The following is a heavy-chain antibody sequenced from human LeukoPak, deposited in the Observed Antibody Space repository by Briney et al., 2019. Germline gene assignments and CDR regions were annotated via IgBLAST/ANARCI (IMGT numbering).Heavy chain of an antibody. CDR1: GFTFSSYA. CDR3: AKDTVTFGGVIAYFDY. J-gene: IGHJ4*02. D-gene: IGHD3-16*02. Sequence: GGSLRLSCAASGFTFSSYAMSWVRQAPGKGLEWVSAISGSGGSTYYADSVKGRFTISRDNSKNTLYLQMNSLRAEDTAGYYCAKDTVTFGGVIAYFDYWGQGTLVTVSS. V-gene: IGHV3-23*01. CDR2: ISGSGGST.